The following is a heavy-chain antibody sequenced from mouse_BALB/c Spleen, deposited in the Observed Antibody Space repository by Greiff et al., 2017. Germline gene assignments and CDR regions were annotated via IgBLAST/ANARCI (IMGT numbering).Heavy chain of an antibody. CDR3: TIEDYRYFAY. Sequence: QVQLQQPGAELVKPGASVKLSCKASGYTFTSYWMDWVKLRPGQGFEWIGEINPSNGGTNYNEKFKRKATLTVDKSSSTAYMQLSSLTSEDSAVYYCTIEDYRYFAYWGQGTLVTVSA. CDR1: GYTFTSYW. J-gene: IGHJ3*01. D-gene: IGHD2-14*01. CDR2: INPSNGGT. V-gene: IGHV1S16*01.